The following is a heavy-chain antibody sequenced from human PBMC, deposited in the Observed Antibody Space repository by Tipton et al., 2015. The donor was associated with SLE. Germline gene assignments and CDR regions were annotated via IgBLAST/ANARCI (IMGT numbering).Heavy chain of an antibody. J-gene: IGHJ4*02. Sequence: SLRLSCTASGFTFSKYWMHWVRQAPGKGLVWVPRINSDGSSTGYADSVKGRLTISRDNAKNTLYLQMNSLRAEDTAVYYCARGSGYSYGPFDYWGQGTLVTVSS. V-gene: IGHV3-74*01. CDR1: GFTFSKYW. CDR2: INSDGSST. CDR3: ARGSGYSYGPFDY. D-gene: IGHD5-18*01.